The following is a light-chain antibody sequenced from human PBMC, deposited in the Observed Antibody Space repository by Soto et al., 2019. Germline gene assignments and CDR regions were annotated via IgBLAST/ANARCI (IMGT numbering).Light chain of an antibody. CDR2: SDD. Sequence: QSVLTQPPSVSAAPGQKVTISCSGSSSNIGNNYVSWYQQLPGTAPKILIYSDDERPSGVPDRFSGSKSGTSASLAISGLQSEDEAEYYCAAWDDNLNGPLFGGGTKVTVL. V-gene: IGLV1-44*01. CDR1: SSNIGNNY. CDR3: AAWDDNLNGPL. J-gene: IGLJ3*02.